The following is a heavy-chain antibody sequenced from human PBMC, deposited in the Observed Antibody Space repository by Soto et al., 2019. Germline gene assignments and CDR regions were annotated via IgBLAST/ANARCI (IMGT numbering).Heavy chain of an antibody. Sequence: SETLSLTCAVSGGSISSGGYSWSWIRQPPGKGLEWIGYIYHSGSTNYNPSLKSRVTISVDTSKNQFSLKLSSVTAADTAVYYCAGNTWSSWSTFDPWGQGTLVTV. CDR3: AGNTWSSWSTFDP. CDR1: GGSISSGGYS. D-gene: IGHD6-13*01. CDR2: IYHSGST. J-gene: IGHJ5*02. V-gene: IGHV4-30-2*01.